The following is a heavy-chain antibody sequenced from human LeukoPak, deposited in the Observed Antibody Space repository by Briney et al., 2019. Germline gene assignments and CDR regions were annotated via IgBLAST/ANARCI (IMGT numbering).Heavy chain of an antibody. CDR3: AKSGRGSSTDYLDY. D-gene: IGHD2-2*01. CDR2: IYSGGNT. CDR1: GFIVSSNY. Sequence: PGESLRLSCAASGFIVSSNYMSWVRQAPGKGLEWVSLIYSGGNTYYADSVKGRFTISRHNSKNTLHLQMNSLRADDTAVYYCAKSGRGSSTDYLDYWGQGTLVTVYS. J-gene: IGHJ4*02. V-gene: IGHV3-53*04.